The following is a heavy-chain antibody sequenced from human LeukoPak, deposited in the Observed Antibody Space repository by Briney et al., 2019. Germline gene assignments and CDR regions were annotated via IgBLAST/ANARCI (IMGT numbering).Heavy chain of an antibody. V-gene: IGHV1-69*13. Sequence: SVKVSCKASGGTFSSFGISWVRQAPGQGLEWMGGIISIFGTTNYAQKFQGRVTITADESTSTVYMELSSLRSEDTGVYYCARDQEDVLRYFDWLPQRYYYYMDVWGKGTTVTVSS. CDR2: IISIFGTT. D-gene: IGHD3-9*01. CDR1: GGTFSSFG. J-gene: IGHJ6*03. CDR3: ARDQEDVLRYFDWLPQRYYYYMDV.